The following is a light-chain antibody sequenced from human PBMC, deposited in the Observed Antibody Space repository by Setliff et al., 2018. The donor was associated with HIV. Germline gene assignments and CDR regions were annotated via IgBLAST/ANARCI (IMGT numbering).Light chain of an antibody. Sequence: QSVLTQPASVSGSPGQSITISCTGTSGDVGRYNLVSWYQQQPAKPPKLMIYQASKRPSGVSNRFSGSKSGNTASLTISGLQAEDEADYYCCSNTGSNTYVFGTGTKVTVL. CDR3: CSNTGSNTYV. CDR1: SGDVGRYNL. J-gene: IGLJ1*01. V-gene: IGLV2-23*01. CDR2: QAS.